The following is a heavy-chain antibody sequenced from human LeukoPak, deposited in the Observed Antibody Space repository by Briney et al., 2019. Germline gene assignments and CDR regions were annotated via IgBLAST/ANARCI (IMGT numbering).Heavy chain of an antibody. CDR2: ISNSGSRT. CDR1: GFTFSSDA. CDR3: AKAPNYYDSSGYGDYFDY. Sequence: GGSLRLSCAASGFTFSSDAMNWVRQAPGKGLEWVSGISNSGSRTFYADSVKGRFTISRDNSKNSLYPQMNSLRVEDTALYYCAKAPNYYDSSGYGDYFDYWGQGSLVTVSS. D-gene: IGHD3-22*01. V-gene: IGHV3-23*01. J-gene: IGHJ4*02.